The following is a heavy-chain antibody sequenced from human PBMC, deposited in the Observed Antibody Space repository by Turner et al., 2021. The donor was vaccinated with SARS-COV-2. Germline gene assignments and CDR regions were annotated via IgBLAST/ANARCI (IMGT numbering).Heavy chain of an antibody. V-gene: IGHV4-59*01. Sequence: QVQLQESGPGLVKPSETLSLTCTVSGDSISSYYWSWIRQPPGKGLEWIGYIYYSGSTNYRPSLKSRVTISVDTSKNQFSLKLTSVTAADTAVYYCARSGGWYFGYFDYWGQGTLVTVSS. CDR1: GDSISSYY. CDR2: IYYSGST. CDR3: ARSGGWYFGYFDY. D-gene: IGHD6-19*01. J-gene: IGHJ4*02.